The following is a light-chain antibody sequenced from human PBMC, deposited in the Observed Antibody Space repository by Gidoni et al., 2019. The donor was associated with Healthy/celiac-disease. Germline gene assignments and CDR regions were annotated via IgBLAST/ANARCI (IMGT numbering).Light chain of an antibody. V-gene: IGKV3-20*01. CDR3: QQYGSSSLT. CDR2: GAS. Sequence: EIVLTQSPGTLSLSPGERATLSCRASQSVSSSNLAWYQQKPGQAPRLLIYGASSRATGIPDRFSGSGSGTDFTLTISRLEPEDFAVYYCQQYGSSSLTFGGGTKVEIK. CDR1: QSVSSSN. J-gene: IGKJ4*01.